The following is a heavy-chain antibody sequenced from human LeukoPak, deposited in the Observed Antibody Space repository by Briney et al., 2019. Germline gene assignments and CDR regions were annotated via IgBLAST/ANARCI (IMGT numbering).Heavy chain of an antibody. CDR2: ISGSGGST. Sequence: GGSLRLSCAASGFTFSSYAMSWVRQAPGKGLEWVSAISGSGGSTYYPDSVKGRFTISRDNSKNTLYLQMNSLRAEDTAVYYCAKALRQWLVGSGDYWGQGTLVTVSS. V-gene: IGHV3-23*01. J-gene: IGHJ4*02. CDR3: AKALRQWLVGSGDY. D-gene: IGHD6-19*01. CDR1: GFTFSSYA.